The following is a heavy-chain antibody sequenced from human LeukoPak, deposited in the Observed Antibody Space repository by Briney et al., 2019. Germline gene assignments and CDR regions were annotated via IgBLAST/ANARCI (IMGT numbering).Heavy chain of an antibody. D-gene: IGHD1-20*01. Sequence: PSETLSLTCTVSGGSITSDTNYWSWIRQPAGKGLEWIGRIYSSGSTNYNPSLKSRVTISVDTSKNQFSLNLSSVTAADTAVYYCARGTKGITGAPSGYWGQGTLVTVSS. J-gene: IGHJ4*02. CDR2: IYSSGST. CDR3: ARGTKGITGAPSGY. CDR1: GGSITSDTNY. V-gene: IGHV4-61*02.